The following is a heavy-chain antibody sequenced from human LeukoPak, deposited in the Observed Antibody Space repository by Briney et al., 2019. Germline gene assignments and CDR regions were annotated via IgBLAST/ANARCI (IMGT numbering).Heavy chain of an antibody. V-gene: IGHV4-38-2*02. D-gene: IGHD3-22*01. CDR3: ARDGPSDSGAFDV. CDR1: DYSIRNGYF. Sequence: SETLSLTCTVSDYSIRNGYFWGWIRPPPGKGLEWIGSIYESGSTHYNPSLKSRVTISVDTSKNQFSLRLNSVTAADTAVYYCARDGPSDSGAFDVWGPGTLVTVSS. CDR2: IYESGST. J-gene: IGHJ3*01.